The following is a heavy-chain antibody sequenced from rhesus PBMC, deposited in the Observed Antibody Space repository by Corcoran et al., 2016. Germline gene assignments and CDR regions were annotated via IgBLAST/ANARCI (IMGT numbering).Heavy chain of an antibody. CDR2: IYGNGVST. D-gene: IGHD2-8*01. Sequence: QVQLQESGPAVVKPSETLSLTCAVSDFSISSSNWWSWICQPPGKGLEWIGRIYGNGVSTESNPSLKSRVTISIDTSRTQFSLKLSSVTAADTAMYYCARARGCSGGVCYDYGLDSWGQGVVVTVSS. CDR1: DFSISSSNW. V-gene: IGHV4-93*02. J-gene: IGHJ6*01. CDR3: ARARGCSGGVCYDYGLDS.